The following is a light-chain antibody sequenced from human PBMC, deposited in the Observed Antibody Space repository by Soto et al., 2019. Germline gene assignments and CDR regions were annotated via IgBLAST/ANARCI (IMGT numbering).Light chain of an antibody. CDR2: EVS. CDR1: SSDVGGYNY. CDR3: TSYTSSSSYVV. V-gene: IGLV2-14*01. J-gene: IGLJ2*01. Sequence: QSALTQPASVSGSPGQSITISCTGTSSDVGGYNYVSWYQQHPGKAPKLMIYEVSNRPSGVSNRFSASKSGNTASLTISGLQAEDEADYYCTSYTSSSSYVVFGGGTQLTVL.